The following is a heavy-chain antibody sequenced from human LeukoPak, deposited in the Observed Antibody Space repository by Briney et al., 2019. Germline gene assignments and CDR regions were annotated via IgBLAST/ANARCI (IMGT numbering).Heavy chain of an antibody. J-gene: IGHJ5*02. Sequence: HLGGSLRLSCAASGFIFNNFGLVWVRQAPGKGLEWVSAISNDGGGTTYADFVKGRFTISRDNSKNTLFLQMNSLRADDTALYYCAKGSSGYFLDLWGQGTLVTVFS. CDR2: ISNDGGGT. V-gene: IGHV3-23*01. CDR1: GFIFNNFG. CDR3: AKGSSGYFLDL. D-gene: IGHD3-22*01.